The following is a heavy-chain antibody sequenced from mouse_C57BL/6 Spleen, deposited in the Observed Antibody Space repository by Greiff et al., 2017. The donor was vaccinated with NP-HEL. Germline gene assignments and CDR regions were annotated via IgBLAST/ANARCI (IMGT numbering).Heavy chain of an antibody. V-gene: IGHV1-74*01. CDR3: AIERDYYYGSGYFDV. D-gene: IGHD1-1*01. J-gene: IGHJ1*03. Sequence: QVQLQQPGAELVKPGASVKVSCKASGYTFTSYWMHWVKQRPGQGLEWIGRIHPSDSDTNYNQKFKGKATLTVDKSSSTAYIQLSSLTSEDSAVYYCAIERDYYYGSGYFDVWGTGTTVTVSS. CDR1: GYTFTSYW. CDR2: IHPSDSDT.